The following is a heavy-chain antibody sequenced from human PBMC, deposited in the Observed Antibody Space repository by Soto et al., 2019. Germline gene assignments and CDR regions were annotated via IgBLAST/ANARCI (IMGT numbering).Heavy chain of an antibody. CDR3: ARVAYGSGSYNWFDP. CDR1: GGSISSYY. CDR2: IYYSGST. V-gene: IGHV4-59*01. J-gene: IGHJ5*02. D-gene: IGHD3-10*01. Sequence: SETLSLTCTVSGGSISSYYWNWIRQPPGKGLEWIGYIYYSGSTNYNPSLKSRVTISVETSKNQFSLKLSSVTAADTAVYYCARVAYGSGSYNWFDPWGQGTLVTVSS.